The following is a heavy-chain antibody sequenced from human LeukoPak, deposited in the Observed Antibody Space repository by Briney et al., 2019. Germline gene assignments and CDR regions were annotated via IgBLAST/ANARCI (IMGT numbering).Heavy chain of an antibody. Sequence: GGSLRLSCAASGFTFSSYAMSWVRQAPGKGLEWVSAISGSGGSTYYADSVKGRFTISRDKSKNTLYLQMNSLRAEDTAVYYCAKNHGYSSSSGRYYYYYYMDVWGKGTTVTVSS. V-gene: IGHV3-23*01. D-gene: IGHD6-6*01. CDR2: ISGSGGST. CDR3: AKNHGYSSSSGRYYYYYYMDV. J-gene: IGHJ6*03. CDR1: GFTFSSYA.